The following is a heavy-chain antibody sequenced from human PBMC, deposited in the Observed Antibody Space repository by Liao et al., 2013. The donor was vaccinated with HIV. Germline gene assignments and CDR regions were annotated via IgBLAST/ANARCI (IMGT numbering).Heavy chain of an antibody. Sequence: QVQLQESGPGLVKPSQTLSLTCSVSGGYISSGSYYWSWIRQPAGKGLEWLGRLYTTGSTNYNPSLKSRVTISVDRAKNQFSLNLTSVTASDTAIYYCARGPGGIQLWLPPFDFWGQGTLVTVSS. CDR3: ARGPGGIQLWLPPFDF. J-gene: IGHJ4*02. CDR2: LYTTGST. V-gene: IGHV4-61*02. D-gene: IGHD1-1*01. CDR1: GGYISSGSYY.